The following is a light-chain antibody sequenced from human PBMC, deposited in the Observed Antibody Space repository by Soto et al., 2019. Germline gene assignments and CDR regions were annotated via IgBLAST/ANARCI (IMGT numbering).Light chain of an antibody. Sequence: QSALTQPASVSGSPGQSITISCTGTSSDVGGYNFVSWYQQHPGNAPKLIIHEVLNRPSGVSSRFSGSKSVNTASLTISGLQAEDDAVYYCCSHSASIHWVFGGGTKLTVL. J-gene: IGLJ3*02. CDR3: CSHSASIHWV. CDR2: EVL. CDR1: SSDVGGYNF. V-gene: IGLV2-14*03.